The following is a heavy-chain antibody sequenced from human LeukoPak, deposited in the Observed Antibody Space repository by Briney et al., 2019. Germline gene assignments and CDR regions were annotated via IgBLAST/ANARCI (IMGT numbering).Heavy chain of an antibody. Sequence: PGGSLRLSCAASGFTFSSYAMSWVRQAPGKGLEWVSAISGSGGSTYYADSVKGRFTISRDNSKNTLYLQMNSLRAEDTAVYYCAAMTTVTTSYFDCWGQGTLVTVSS. CDR2: ISGSGGST. D-gene: IGHD4-17*01. J-gene: IGHJ4*02. V-gene: IGHV3-23*01. CDR1: GFTFSSYA. CDR3: AAMTTVTTSYFDC.